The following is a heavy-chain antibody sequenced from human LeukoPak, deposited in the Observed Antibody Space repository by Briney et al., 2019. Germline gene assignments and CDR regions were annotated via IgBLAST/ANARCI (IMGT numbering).Heavy chain of an antibody. V-gene: IGHV3-23*01. CDR2: ISGSGGST. CDR3: AKASDNWNYENWFDP. CDR1: GFTFSNYA. D-gene: IGHD1-7*01. J-gene: IGHJ5*02. Sequence: GGSLRLSCAASGFTFSNYAMSWARQAPGKGLEWVSGISGSGGSTYYADSVKGRFTISRDNSKNTLYLQMNSLRAEDTAVYYCAKASDNWNYENWFDPWGQGTLVTVSS.